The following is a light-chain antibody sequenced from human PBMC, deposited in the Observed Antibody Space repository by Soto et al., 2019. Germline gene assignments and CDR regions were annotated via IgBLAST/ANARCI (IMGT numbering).Light chain of an antibody. V-gene: IGKV1-5*03. CDR3: LQHNSYPRT. CDR2: KAS. J-gene: IGKJ1*01. CDR1: QTISSW. Sequence: DIQMTQSPSTLSGSVGDRVTITFRASQTISSWLAWYQQKPGKAPKLLIYKASTLKSGVPSRFSGSGSGTEFTLTISSLQPDDFATYYCLQHNSYPRTFGQGTKVDIK.